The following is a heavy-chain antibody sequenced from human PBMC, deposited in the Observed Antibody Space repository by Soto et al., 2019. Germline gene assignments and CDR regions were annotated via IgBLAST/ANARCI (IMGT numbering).Heavy chain of an antibody. CDR2: IHSSGNL. V-gene: IGHV4-4*07. Sequence: PSETLSLTCSVSGASVSSYYWSWLRQPVGKGLEWIGRIHSSGNLNYNPSLESRVTMSLDTSKNQFSLRLSSLTAADTALYLCARDVGKNYWGQGTRVTVSS. CDR1: GASVSSYY. CDR3: ARDVGKNY. D-gene: IGHD3-10*01. J-gene: IGHJ4*02.